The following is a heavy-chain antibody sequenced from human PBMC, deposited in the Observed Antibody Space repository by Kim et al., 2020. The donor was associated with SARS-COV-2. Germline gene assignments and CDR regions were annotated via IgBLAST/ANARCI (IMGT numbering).Heavy chain of an antibody. CDR3: AKLAEAGREFAQ. D-gene: IGHD6-13*01. Sequence: CADSVKGRFPISRDNSKNSLYLQMNSLRAEDTAVYYCAKLAEAGREFAQWGQGTLVTVSS. V-gene: IGHV3-30*02. J-gene: IGHJ4*02.